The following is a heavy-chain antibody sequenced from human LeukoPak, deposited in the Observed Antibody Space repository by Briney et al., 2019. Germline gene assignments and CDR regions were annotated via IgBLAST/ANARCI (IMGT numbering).Heavy chain of an antibody. D-gene: IGHD2-2*02. CDR3: ARVGVGYCSSTSCYTGDY. V-gene: IGHV3-23*01. Sequence: GGSLRLSCAASGFTFVTYAMSWVRQAPGKGLEWVSAINPSGGDTSNPDSVRGRFTISRDNSKNTLYLQMNSLRAEDTAVYYCARVGVGYCSSTSCYTGDYWGQGTLVTVSS. J-gene: IGHJ4*02. CDR1: GFTFVTYA. CDR2: INPSGGDT.